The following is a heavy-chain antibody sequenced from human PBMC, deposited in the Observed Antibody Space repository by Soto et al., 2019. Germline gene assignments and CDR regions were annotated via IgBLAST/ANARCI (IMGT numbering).Heavy chain of an antibody. CDR1: GYTFTSYG. CDR3: GRVGGGGWPNWFDP. D-gene: IGHD6-19*01. J-gene: IGHJ5*02. CDR2: ISAYNGNT. V-gene: IGHV1-18*01. Sequence: ASVKVSCKASGYTFTSYGISWGRQAPGQGLEWMGWISAYNGNTNYAQKLQGRVTMTTDTSTSTAYMELRSLRSDDTAVYYCGRVGGGGWPNWFDPWGQGTLVTVSS.